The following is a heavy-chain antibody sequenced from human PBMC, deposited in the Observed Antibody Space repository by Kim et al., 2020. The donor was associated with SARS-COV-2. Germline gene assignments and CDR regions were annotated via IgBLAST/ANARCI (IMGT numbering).Heavy chain of an antibody. D-gene: IGHD6-13*01. CDR3: AKLHSRQQREFDP. CDR2: IYYRGTT. J-gene: IGHJ5*02. CDR1: GGSIRYYY. V-gene: IGHV4-59*08. Sequence: SETLSLTCTVSGGSIRYYYWSWIRQPPGKGLEWIGYIYYRGTTVYNPSLRSRVTRSVDTSTNEFSLSLTSVTAADTAVYYCAKLHSRQQREFDPWGQGAQVTMSS.